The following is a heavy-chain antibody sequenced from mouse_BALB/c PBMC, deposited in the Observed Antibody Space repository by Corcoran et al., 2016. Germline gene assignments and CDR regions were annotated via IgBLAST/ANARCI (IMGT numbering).Heavy chain of an antibody. D-gene: IGHD1-2*01. CDR2: ILPGSGST. CDR3: ARGNYYGYGFAY. CDR1: GYTFSSYW. Sequence: QVQLQQSGAELMKPGASVKISCKATGYTFSSYWIEWVKQRPGHGLEWIGEILPGSGSTNYNEKFKGKATFTADTSSNTAYMQLSSLTSEDSAVYYCARGNYYGYGFAYWGQGTLVTVSA. J-gene: IGHJ3*01. V-gene: IGHV1-9*01.